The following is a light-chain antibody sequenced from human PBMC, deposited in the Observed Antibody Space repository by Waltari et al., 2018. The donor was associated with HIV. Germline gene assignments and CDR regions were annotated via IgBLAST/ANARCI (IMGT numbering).Light chain of an antibody. CDR1: QTINTN. J-gene: IGKJ4*01. CDR3: QQSDKTPPT. CDR2: GTS. V-gene: IGKV1-39*01. Sequence: DIQMTQSQPSLSASVGARINITCRASQTINTNFNRYQQKSGKAPKVLIYGTSTLRSEVPSRFSGSGSGTEFTLTITSLQSDDSATYYCQQSDKTPPTFGGGTTVEIK.